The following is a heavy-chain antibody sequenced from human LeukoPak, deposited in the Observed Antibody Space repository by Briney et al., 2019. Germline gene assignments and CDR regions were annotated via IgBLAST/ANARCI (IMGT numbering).Heavy chain of an antibody. CDR3: ANRGKYCSSTSCLGSAQVDY. CDR2: ISGSGGST. J-gene: IGHJ4*02. Sequence: GGSPRLSCAASGFTFSSYAMSWVRQAPGKGLEWVSAISGSGGSTYYADSVKGRFTTSRDNSKSTLYLQMNSLRAEDTAVYYCANRGKYCSSTSCLGSAQVDYWGQGTLVTVSS. V-gene: IGHV3-23*01. CDR1: GFTFSSYA. D-gene: IGHD2-2*01.